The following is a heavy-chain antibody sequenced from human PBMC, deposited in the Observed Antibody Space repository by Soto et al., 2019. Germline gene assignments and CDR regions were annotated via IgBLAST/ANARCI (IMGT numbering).Heavy chain of an antibody. CDR1: GFSFSSYG. V-gene: IGHV3-33*08. D-gene: IGHD2-2*01. CDR2: IWYDGSNK. J-gene: IGHJ4*02. Sequence: PGGSLRLSCAASGFSFSSYGMHWVRQAPGKGLEWVAVIWYDGSNKYYADSVKGRFTISRDNSKNTLYLQMNSLRAEDTAVYYCARVSSMRATFDYWGQGTLVTVSS. CDR3: ARVSSMRATFDY.